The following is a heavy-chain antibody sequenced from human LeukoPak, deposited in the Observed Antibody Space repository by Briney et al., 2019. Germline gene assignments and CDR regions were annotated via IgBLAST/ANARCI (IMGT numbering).Heavy chain of an antibody. D-gene: IGHD3-10*01. CDR1: AGSVSNSDFH. V-gene: IGHV4-39*07. CDR2: VYYTGRT. CDR3: ARDSNRYGSGSYFLLDY. J-gene: IGHJ4*02. Sequence: SSETLSLTCTVSAGSVSNSDFHWGWVRQTPWRGLEWIGSVYYTGRTDYTPSFQSRVTVSVDTSKNQFSLRLRSVTAADTAFYYCARDSNRYGSGSYFLLDYWGQGILVTVSS.